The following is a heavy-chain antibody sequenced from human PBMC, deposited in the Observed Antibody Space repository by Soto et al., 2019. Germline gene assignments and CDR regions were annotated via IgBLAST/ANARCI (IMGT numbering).Heavy chain of an antibody. J-gene: IGHJ4*02. V-gene: IGHV1-69*01. CDR3: ARDLPPSGGSYLASFDY. Sequence: QVQLVQSGAEVKKPGSSVKVSCKASGGTFSSYAISWVRQSPGQVLEWMGGIIPIFGTANYAQKFQSRVTITADESTSTAYMELSSLRSEDTAVYYCARDLPPSGGSYLASFDYWGQGTLVTVSS. CDR1: GGTFSSYA. D-gene: IGHD2-15*01. CDR2: IIPIFGTA.